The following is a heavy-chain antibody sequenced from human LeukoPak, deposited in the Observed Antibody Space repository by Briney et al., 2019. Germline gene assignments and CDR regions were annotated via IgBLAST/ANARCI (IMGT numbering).Heavy chain of an antibody. CDR1: RGTFSSYA. Sequence: SVKVSCKASRGTFSSYAISWVRQAPGNGREWMGGFIPIFGTANYAQKFQGRVTITTDESTSTAYMELSSLRSEDTAVYYCASSVTVTTSDYYYYMDVWGKGTTVTVSS. V-gene: IGHV1-69*05. J-gene: IGHJ6*03. CDR2: FIPIFGTA. CDR3: ASSVTVTTSDYYYYMDV. D-gene: IGHD4-17*01.